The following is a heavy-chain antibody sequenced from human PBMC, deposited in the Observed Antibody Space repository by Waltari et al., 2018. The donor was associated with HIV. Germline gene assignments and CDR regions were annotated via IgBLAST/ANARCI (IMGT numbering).Heavy chain of an antibody. J-gene: IGHJ6*01. V-gene: IGHV3-23*01. Sequence: EVQLLESGGGFIQPGGSLRRSCAASGFTFSTYAMSWVRQAPGKGLEWVSVISGDGSTYYADSVKGRFIISRDNSKSTVYLQMNDLRAEDTALYYCAKIVVVAGTSADFWG. D-gene: IGHD2-21*02. CDR2: ISGDGST. CDR1: GFTFSTYA. CDR3: AKIVVVAGTSADF.